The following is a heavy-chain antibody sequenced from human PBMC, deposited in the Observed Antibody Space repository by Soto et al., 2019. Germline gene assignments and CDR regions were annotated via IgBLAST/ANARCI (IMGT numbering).Heavy chain of an antibody. V-gene: IGHV6-1*01. Sequence: SPTLSLTCAISGDSVSSNSAAWNWIRQSPSRGLEWLGRTYYRSKWYNDYAVSVKSRITINPDTSKNQFSLQLNSVTPEDTAVYYCARDSGTEAVAGTLDAFDIWGQGTMVTVSS. CDR2: TYYRSKWYN. CDR3: ARDSGTEAVAGTLDAFDI. D-gene: IGHD6-19*01. CDR1: GDSVSSNSAA. J-gene: IGHJ3*02.